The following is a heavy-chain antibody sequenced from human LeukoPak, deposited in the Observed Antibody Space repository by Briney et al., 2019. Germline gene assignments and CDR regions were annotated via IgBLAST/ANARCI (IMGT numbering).Heavy chain of an antibody. CDR3: ARIGSGYYRP. D-gene: IGHD3-3*01. Sequence: SETLSLTSALYRGSFSGYYWSWIRQTPGKGLEWIGEINHSGSTNYNPSLKSRVTISVDTSKNQFSLKLSSVTAADTAVYYCARIGSGYYRPWGQGTLVTVSS. V-gene: IGHV4-34*01. CDR1: RGSFSGYY. CDR2: INHSGST. J-gene: IGHJ5*02.